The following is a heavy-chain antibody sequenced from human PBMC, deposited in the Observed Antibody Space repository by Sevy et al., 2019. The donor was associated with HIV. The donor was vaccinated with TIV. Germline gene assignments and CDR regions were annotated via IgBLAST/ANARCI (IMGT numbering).Heavy chain of an antibody. D-gene: IGHD5-18*01. J-gene: IGHJ2*01. V-gene: IGHV3-21*01. CDR1: GFTFSSYR. Sequence: GESLKISCAASGFTFSSYRMNWVRQAPGKGLEWVSCISSSSSYIYYVDSVKGRFTISRDNAKNSLYLQMNSLRAEDTAVYYCARSVDTALVWYFDLWGRGTLVTVSS. CDR2: ISSSSSYI. CDR3: ARSVDTALVWYFDL.